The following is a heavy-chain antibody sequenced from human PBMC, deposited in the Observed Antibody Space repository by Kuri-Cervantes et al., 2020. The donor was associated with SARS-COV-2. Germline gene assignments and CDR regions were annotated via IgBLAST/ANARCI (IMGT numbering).Heavy chain of an antibody. CDR3: VRTPHLGAFDF. V-gene: IGHV5-10-1*01. Sequence: GESLKISCEVSGYDFTIYWISWVRQMPGKGLEWMGRIDPSDSYTDYSPFFGGHVTISIDKSISTAYLQWSSLKASDTAMYYCVRTPHLGAFDFWGQGTMVTVSS. D-gene: IGHD2-15*01. J-gene: IGHJ3*01. CDR1: GYDFTIYW. CDR2: IDPSDSYT.